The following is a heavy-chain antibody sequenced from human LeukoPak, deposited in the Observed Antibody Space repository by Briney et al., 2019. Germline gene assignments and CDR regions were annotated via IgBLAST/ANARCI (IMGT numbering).Heavy chain of an antibody. Sequence: SETLSLTCTVSGGSISSSYSYWGWIRQPPGKGLEWIGNIYYSGSTYYSPSLTSRVTVSVDTSENQFSLKLSSVTAADTAVYYCARAHSIASYYYGVDGWGQGTTVTVSS. CDR2: IYYSGST. V-gene: IGHV4-39*07. CDR1: GGSISSSYSY. D-gene: IGHD2/OR15-2a*01. J-gene: IGHJ6*02. CDR3: ARAHSIASYYYGVDG.